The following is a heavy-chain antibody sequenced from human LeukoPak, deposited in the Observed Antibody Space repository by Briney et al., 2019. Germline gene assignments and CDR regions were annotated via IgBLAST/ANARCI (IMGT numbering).Heavy chain of an antibody. CDR2: ISGSGGST. V-gene: IGHV3-23*01. CDR1: GFTFSSYA. Sequence: GGSLRLSCAASGFTFSSYAMSWVRQAPGKGLEWVSTISGSGGSTYYADSVKGRFTISRDNSKNTLYLQMNSLRAEDTAVYYCAKTGAYGGNPDYWGQGTLVTVSS. D-gene: IGHD4-23*01. CDR3: AKTGAYGGNPDY. J-gene: IGHJ4*02.